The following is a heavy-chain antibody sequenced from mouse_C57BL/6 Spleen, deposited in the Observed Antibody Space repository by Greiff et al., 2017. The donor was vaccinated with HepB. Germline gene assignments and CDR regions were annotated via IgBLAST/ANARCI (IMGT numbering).Heavy chain of an antibody. Sequence: VQLQQSGPELVKPGASVKISCKASGYAFSSSWMNWVKQRPGKGLEWIGRIYPGDGDTNYNGKFKGKDTLTADKSSSTTYMQLSSLTSEDSAVDFCARRGITTASRYFDVGGRGTTVTVSS. V-gene: IGHV1-82*01. CDR3: ARRGITTASRYFDV. CDR2: IYPGDGDT. D-gene: IGHD1-2*01. J-gene: IGHJ1*03. CDR1: GYAFSSSW.